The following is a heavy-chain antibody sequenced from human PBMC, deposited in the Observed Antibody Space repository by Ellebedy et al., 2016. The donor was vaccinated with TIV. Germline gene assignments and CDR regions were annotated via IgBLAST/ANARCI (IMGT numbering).Heavy chain of an antibody. CDR3: AKDIGGYDILTGYLYYGMDV. V-gene: IGHV3-23*01. CDR1: GFTFSSYA. CDR2: ISGSGGST. J-gene: IGHJ6*02. D-gene: IGHD3-9*01. Sequence: GGSLRLSXAASGFTFSSYAMSWVRQAPGKGLEWVSAISGSGGSTYYADSVKGRFTISRDNAKNSLYLQMNSLRAEDTALYYCAKDIGGYDILTGYLYYGMDVWGQGTTVTVSS.